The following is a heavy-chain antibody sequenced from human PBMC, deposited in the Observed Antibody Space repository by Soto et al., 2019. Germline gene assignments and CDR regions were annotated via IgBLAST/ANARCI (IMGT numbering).Heavy chain of an antibody. J-gene: IGHJ3*02. Sequence: LVESGGALVYPGGSLRLSCIASGFSFSDYSMNWVRQAPGKGLQWVTLISYDGSNKYYADSVKGRFTISRDNSKNTLYLQMDSLRTEDTAVYYCAKGYIAAAGVLDAFDMWGQGTMVTVSS. V-gene: IGHV3-30*18. CDR1: GFSFSDYS. D-gene: IGHD6-13*01. CDR2: ISYDGSNK. CDR3: AKGYIAAAGVLDAFDM.